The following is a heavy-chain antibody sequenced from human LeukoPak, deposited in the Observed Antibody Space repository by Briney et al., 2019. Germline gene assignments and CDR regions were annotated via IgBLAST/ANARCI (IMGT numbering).Heavy chain of an antibody. CDR2: ISSSGSYI. V-gene: IGHV3-21*01. CDR3: AKRPSDYGDYVTYFDY. J-gene: IGHJ4*02. Sequence: GGSLLLSCAASGFTFSSYSMNWVRPAPGKGLEWVSSISSSGSYIYYADSVKGRFTNSRDNAKNSLYLQMNSLRDEDTAVYYCAKRPSDYGDYVTYFDYWGQGTLVTVSS. D-gene: IGHD4-17*01. CDR1: GFTFSSYS.